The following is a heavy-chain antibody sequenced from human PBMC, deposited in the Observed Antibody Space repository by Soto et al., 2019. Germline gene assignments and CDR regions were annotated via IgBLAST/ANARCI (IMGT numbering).Heavy chain of an antibody. CDR3: AREPVKGPTHIDYGMDV. Sequence: GASLKVSCKASGYTFTIYYMHWVQQAPGQGLEWMGIINPSGGSTSYAQKFQGRVTMTRDTSTSTVYMELSSLRSEDTAVYYCAREPVKGPTHIDYGMDVWGQGTTVTVSS. D-gene: IGHD3-16*02. J-gene: IGHJ6*02. V-gene: IGHV1-46*01. CDR1: GYTFTIYY. CDR2: INPSGGST.